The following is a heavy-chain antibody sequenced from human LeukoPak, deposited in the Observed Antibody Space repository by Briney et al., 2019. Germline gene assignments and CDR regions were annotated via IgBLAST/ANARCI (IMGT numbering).Heavy chain of an antibody. CDR3: VKTYGSGSPTYYFDS. J-gene: IGHJ4*02. CDR2: IYYRGTT. V-gene: IGHV4-39*01. Sequence: PSETLSLTCAVSGGSISSSHYYWGWIRQPPGKGLEWIGSIYYRGTTYYNPSLQSRVAVPVDTSKNQFSLKLSSVTAADTAVYYCVKTYGSGSPTYYFDSWGQGTLVTVSS. CDR1: GGSISSSHYY. D-gene: IGHD3-10*01.